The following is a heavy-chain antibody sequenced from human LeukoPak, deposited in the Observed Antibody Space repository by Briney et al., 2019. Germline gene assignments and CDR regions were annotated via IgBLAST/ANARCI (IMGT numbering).Heavy chain of an antibody. Sequence: ASVTVSCTVSGYTLTELSMHWVRQAPGKGLEWMGGFDPEDGETIYAQKFQGRVTMTEDTSTDTAYMELSSLRSEDTAVYYCATFGSVRGVISRFDYWGQGTLVTVSS. CDR2: FDPEDGET. CDR1: GYTLTELS. V-gene: IGHV1-24*01. J-gene: IGHJ4*02. D-gene: IGHD3-10*01. CDR3: ATFGSVRGVISRFDY.